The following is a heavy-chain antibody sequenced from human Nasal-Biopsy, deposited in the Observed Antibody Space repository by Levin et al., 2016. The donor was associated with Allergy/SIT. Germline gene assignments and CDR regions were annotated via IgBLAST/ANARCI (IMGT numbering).Heavy chain of an antibody. Sequence: GGSLRLSCTASGFNFRTYPMHWVRQAPGKGLEWVAMISYDGTNDYYAESVKGRFSISRDNSRNTLFLQMDSLKTEDTALYYCAKDDVASSAWFWRIDYWGQGTLVTVSS. J-gene: IGHJ4*02. V-gene: IGHV3-30*01. CDR2: ISYDGTND. D-gene: IGHD6-19*01. CDR1: GFNFRTYP. CDR3: AKDDVASSAWFWRIDY.